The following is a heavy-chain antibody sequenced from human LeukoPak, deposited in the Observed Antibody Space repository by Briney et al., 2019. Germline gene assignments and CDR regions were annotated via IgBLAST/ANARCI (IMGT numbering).Heavy chain of an antibody. CDR1: GGSISSYY. D-gene: IGHD4-11*01. J-gene: IGHJ5*02. CDR3: ARDCGDYSGYNWFDP. CDR2: IYYSGST. V-gene: IGHV4-59*01. Sequence: SETLSLTCTVSGGSISSYYWSWIRRPPGKGLEWIGYIYYSGSTNYNPSLKSRVTISVDTSKNQFSLKLSSVTAADTAAYYCARDCGDYSGYNWFDPWGQGTLVTVSS.